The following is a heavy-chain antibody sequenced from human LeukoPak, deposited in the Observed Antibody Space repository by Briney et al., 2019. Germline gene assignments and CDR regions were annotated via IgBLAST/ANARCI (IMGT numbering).Heavy chain of an antibody. V-gene: IGHV3-30*04. CDR3: AREAEWGWAFDI. CDR2: ISYDGSNK. CDR1: GFTFSSYA. J-gene: IGHJ3*02. D-gene: IGHD6-19*01. Sequence: GGSLRLSCAASGFTFSSYAMHWVRQAPGKGLEWVAVISYDGSNKYYADSVKGRFTISRDNSKSTLYLQMDSLRAEDTAVYYCAREAEWGWAFDIWGQGTMVTVSS.